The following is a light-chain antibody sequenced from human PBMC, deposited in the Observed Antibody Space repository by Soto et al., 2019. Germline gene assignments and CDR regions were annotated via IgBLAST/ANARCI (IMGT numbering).Light chain of an antibody. V-gene: IGKV3-15*01. CDR1: QSVSSSY. Sequence: DIVMTQSPGTLSLSPGERATLSCRASQSVSSSYLAWYQQKPGQAPRLLIFAASTRATGIPARFSGSGSGTEFSLTITSLQSEDFALYYCQQYNNRPPWTFGQGTKVDIK. CDR2: AAS. CDR3: QQYNNRPPWT. J-gene: IGKJ1*01.